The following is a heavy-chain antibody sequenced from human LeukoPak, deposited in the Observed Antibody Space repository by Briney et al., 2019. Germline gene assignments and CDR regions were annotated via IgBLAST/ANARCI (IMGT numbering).Heavy chain of an antibody. V-gene: IGHV1-46*01. Sequence: ASVKVSCKASGYTFTSYYMHWVRQAPGQGLEWMGIINPSGGSTSYAQKFQGRVTMTRDTSTSTVYMELSSLRSEDTAVYYCARDTFLSGYYYYYGMDVWGQGTTVTVSS. CDR1: GYTFTSYY. CDR2: INPSGGST. CDR3: ARDTFLSGYYYYYGMDV. J-gene: IGHJ6*02. D-gene: IGHD6-25*01.